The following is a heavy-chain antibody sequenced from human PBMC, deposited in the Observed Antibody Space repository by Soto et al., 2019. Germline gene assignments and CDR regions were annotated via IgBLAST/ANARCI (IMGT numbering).Heavy chain of an antibody. CDR1: GGSITSGAYY. J-gene: IGHJ4*02. Sequence: QVQLQESGPGLVKPSQTLSLTCTVSGGSITSGAYYWSWIRQHPGKGLEWIGSIYYRGTTYYNPSLRSRLTISIVTSEIQFSLKLSSATAADTAVYYCARSVGAIYSYWGQGTLVTVSS. V-gene: IGHV4-31*03. CDR3: ARSVGAIYSY. D-gene: IGHD4-4*01. CDR2: IYYRGTT.